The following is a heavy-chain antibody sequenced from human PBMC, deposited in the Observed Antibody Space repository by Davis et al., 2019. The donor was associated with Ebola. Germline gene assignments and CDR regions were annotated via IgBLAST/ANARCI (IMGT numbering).Heavy chain of an antibody. D-gene: IGHD2-2*01. J-gene: IGHJ6*03. CDR1: GYTFTSYG. CDR2: ISAYNGNT. Sequence: ASVKVSCKASGYTFTSYGISWVRQAPGQGLEWMGWISAYNGNTNYAQKLQGRVTMTTDTSTSTAYMELRSLRSEDTAVYYCARGPYCSSTSCYLGYYYYYMDVWGKGTTVTVSS. CDR3: ARGPYCSSTSCYLGYYYYYMDV. V-gene: IGHV1-18*01.